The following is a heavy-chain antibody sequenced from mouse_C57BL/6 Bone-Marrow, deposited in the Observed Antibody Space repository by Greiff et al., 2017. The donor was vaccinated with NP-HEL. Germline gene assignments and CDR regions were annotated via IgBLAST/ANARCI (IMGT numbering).Heavy chain of an antibody. CDR1: GFNIKAYY. CDR3: ASSHYDGSSYFDY. V-gene: IGHV14-2*01. J-gene: IGHJ2*01. CDR2: IDPADGET. Sequence: EVKLMESGAELVQPGASVKLSCTASGFNIKAYYMHWVKQRTEQGLEWIGRIDPADGETKYAPKFQGKATITADASSNTAYLRLSSLTSEDTAVYYCASSHYDGSSYFDYWGQGTTLTVSS. D-gene: IGHD1-1*01.